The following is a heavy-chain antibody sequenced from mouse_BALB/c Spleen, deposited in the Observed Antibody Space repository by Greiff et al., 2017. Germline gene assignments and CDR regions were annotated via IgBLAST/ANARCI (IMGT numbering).Heavy chain of an antibody. J-gene: IGHJ2*01. CDR2: INPSNGRT. Sequence: VQLQQSGAELVKPGASVKLSCKASGYTFTSYWMHWVKQRPGQGLEWIGEINPSNGRTNYNEKFKSKATLTVDKSSSTAYMQLSSLTSEDSAVYYCARTGTRTQLGLREGFDYWGQGTTLTVSS. V-gene: IGHV1S81*02. D-gene: IGHD3-1*01. CDR1: GYTFTSYW. CDR3: ARTGTRTQLGLREGFDY.